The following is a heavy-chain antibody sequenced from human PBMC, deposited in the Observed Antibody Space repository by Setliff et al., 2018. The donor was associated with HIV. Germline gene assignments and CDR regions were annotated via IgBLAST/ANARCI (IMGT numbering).Heavy chain of an antibody. CDR2: IYYSGST. D-gene: IGHD4-17*01. CDR1: GGSISSGGYY. V-gene: IGHV4-31*03. CDR3: ARGRSRHYGAGGRLDV. Sequence: PSETLSLTCTVSGGSISSGGYYWSWIRQHPGKGLEWIGYIYYSGSTYYNPSLKSRVTISVDTSKNQFSLKLSSVTAADTAVYYCARGRSRHYGAGGRLDVWGKGTTVTVSS. J-gene: IGHJ6*04.